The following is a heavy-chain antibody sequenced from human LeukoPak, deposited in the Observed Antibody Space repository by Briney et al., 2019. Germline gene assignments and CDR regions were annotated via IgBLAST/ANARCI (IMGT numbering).Heavy chain of an antibody. V-gene: IGHV3-23*01. D-gene: IGHD1/OR15-1a*01. CDR1: GFTFPNYA. Sequence: GGTLRLSCAASGFTFPNYAMSWVRQAPGKGLEWVSGIIAEFDTTYYADSVRGRFTISRDHSTNTLYLQMNRLRAEDTAMYYCAKDGTRTRYNWFDSWGQGTLVTVS. CDR2: IIAEFDTT. CDR3: AKDGTRTRYNWFDS. J-gene: IGHJ5*01.